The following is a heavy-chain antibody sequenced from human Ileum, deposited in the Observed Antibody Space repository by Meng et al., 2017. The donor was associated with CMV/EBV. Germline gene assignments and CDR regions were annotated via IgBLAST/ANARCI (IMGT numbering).Heavy chain of an antibody. CDR3: ARDILIGYIRHNYFDP. CDR1: GGSIGSDDF. D-gene: IGHD3-9*01. V-gene: IGHV4-61*02. Sequence: QLQLPESGPGLVKPSQTPSLTCTVSGGSIGSDDFWSWLRQPAGKGLEWIGRISTGGSTSYNPSLKSRVALSLDTSKNQFSLRLSSVTAADTAIYYCARDILIGYIRHNYFDPWGQGTLVTVSS. CDR2: ISTGGST. J-gene: IGHJ5*02.